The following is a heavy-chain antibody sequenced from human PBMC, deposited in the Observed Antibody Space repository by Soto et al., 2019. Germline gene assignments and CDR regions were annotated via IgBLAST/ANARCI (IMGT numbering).Heavy chain of an antibody. J-gene: IGHJ4*02. V-gene: IGHV4-30-4*01. CDR1: GGSISSGDYY. CDR3: ASDRGTLGYCCGSSCYFY. Sequence: QVQLQESGPGLVKPSQTLSLTCTVSGGSISSGDYYWSWIRQPPGKGLEWIGYIYYSGSTYYNPSLKRRVTISVATSKNQSSLKLSSMPAADTAVYYCASDRGTLGYCCGSSCYFYWGQGTLVTVSS. CDR2: IYYSGST. D-gene: IGHD2-15*01.